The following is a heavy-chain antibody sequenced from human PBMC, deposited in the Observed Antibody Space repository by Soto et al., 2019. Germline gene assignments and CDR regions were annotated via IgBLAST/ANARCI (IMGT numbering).Heavy chain of an antibody. CDR2: IIPIFGTT. Sequence: SXKVSFTASGGTXASYGCLLVRHAPGQGLEWIAGIIPIFGTTNYAQKFQGIVPITADESTSTAYMEMTSLRSEDTAVYYCARESEMATAVDSWGQGTLGTVSS. J-gene: IGHJ4*02. CDR1: GGTXASYG. CDR3: ARESEMATAVDS. D-gene: IGHD5-18*01. V-gene: IGHV1-69*13.